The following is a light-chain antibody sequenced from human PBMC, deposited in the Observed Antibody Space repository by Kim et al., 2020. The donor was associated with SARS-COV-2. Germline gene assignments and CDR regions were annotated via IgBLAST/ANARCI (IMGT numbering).Light chain of an antibody. CDR3: QQYGSSPRT. V-gene: IGKV3-20*01. CDR1: QSVRSNY. CDR2: TAS. Sequence: PGERATLSCRASQSVRSNYLAWYQQKPGQAPRLLIYTASNRATGIPDRFSGSGSGTDFTLTISRLEPEDFAVYYCQQYGSSPRTFGQGTKVDIK. J-gene: IGKJ1*01.